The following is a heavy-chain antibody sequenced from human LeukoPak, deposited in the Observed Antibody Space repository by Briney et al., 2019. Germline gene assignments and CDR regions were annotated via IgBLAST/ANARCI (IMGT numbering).Heavy chain of an antibody. Sequence: GGSLRLSCAASGFTFISYSMNWVRQAPGKGLEWVSSISSSSSYIYYADSVKGRFTISIDNARNSLYLQMNSLRAEDTAVHYCARDRSMVGAKRLVYCVQGTLVTVSS. D-gene: IGHD1-26*01. J-gene: IGHJ4*02. CDR3: ARDRSMVGAKRLVY. CDR2: ISSSSSYI. V-gene: IGHV3-21*01. CDR1: GFTFISYS.